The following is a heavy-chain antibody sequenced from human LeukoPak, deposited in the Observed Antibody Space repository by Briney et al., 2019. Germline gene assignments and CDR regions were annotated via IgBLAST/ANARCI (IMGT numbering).Heavy chain of an antibody. CDR3: ARDLVDWFDP. D-gene: IGHD6-6*01. J-gene: IGHJ5*02. Sequence: SETLSLTCTVSGGSINSYYWSWIRQPAGKGLEWIGRIYTSGSTDYNPSLKSRVTISVDTSKNQFSLKLSSVTAADTAVYYCARDLVDWFDPWGQGTLVTVSS. CDR2: IYTSGST. V-gene: IGHV4-4*07. CDR1: GGSINSYY.